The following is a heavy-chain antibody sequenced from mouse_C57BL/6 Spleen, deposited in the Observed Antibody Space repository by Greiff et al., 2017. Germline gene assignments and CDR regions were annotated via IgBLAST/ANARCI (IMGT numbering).Heavy chain of an antibody. V-gene: IGHV1-52*01. Sequence: VQLQQPGAELVRPGSSVKLSCKASGYTFTSYWMHWVKQRPIQGLEWIGNIDPSDSETHYNQKFKDKATLTVDKSSSTAYMQLSSLTSEDSAVYYCAREGERDAMDYWGQGTSVTVSS. J-gene: IGHJ4*01. CDR1: GYTFTSYW. CDR2: IDPSDSET. CDR3: AREGERDAMDY.